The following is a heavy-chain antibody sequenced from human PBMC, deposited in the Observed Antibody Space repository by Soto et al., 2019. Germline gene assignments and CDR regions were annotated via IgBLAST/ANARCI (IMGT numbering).Heavy chain of an antibody. Sequence: PSETLSLTCAVYGGSFSGYYWSWIRQPPGKGLEWIGEINHSGSTNYNPSIKSRVTISVDTSKNQFSLKLSSVTAADTAVYYCASIAARWEADYWGQGTLVTVSS. CDR1: GGSFSGYY. CDR2: INHSGST. V-gene: IGHV4-34*01. J-gene: IGHJ4*02. D-gene: IGHD6-6*01. CDR3: ASIAARWEADY.